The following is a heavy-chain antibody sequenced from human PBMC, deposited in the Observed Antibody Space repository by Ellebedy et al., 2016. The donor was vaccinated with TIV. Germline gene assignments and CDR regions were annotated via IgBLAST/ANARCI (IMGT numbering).Heavy chain of an antibody. CDR3: ARDNYYESGIYYTGYFGY. CDR2: IHAGNGNK. V-gene: IGHV1-3*01. CDR1: GYTFTSYV. J-gene: IGHJ4*02. Sequence: ASVKVSCKASGYTFTSYVIHWVRQAPGQSLECLGWIHAGNGNKKYSQKFQGRVTITRDTSANTAYMELSSLSSEDTAVYYCARDNYYESGIYYTGYFGYWGQGTLVTVSS. D-gene: IGHD3-22*01.